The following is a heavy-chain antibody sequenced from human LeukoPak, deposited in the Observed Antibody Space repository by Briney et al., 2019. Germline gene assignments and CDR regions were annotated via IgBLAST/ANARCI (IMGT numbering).Heavy chain of an antibody. CDR3: ARDRLVGPWRSAFDI. Sequence: GGSLRLSCAASGFTFSSYAMSWVRQAPGKGLEWVSAISGSGGSTYYADSVKGRFTISRDNSKNTLYLQMNSLRAEDTAVYYCARDRLVGPWRSAFDIWGQGTMVTVSS. D-gene: IGHD1-26*01. V-gene: IGHV3-23*01. J-gene: IGHJ3*02. CDR1: GFTFSSYA. CDR2: ISGSGGST.